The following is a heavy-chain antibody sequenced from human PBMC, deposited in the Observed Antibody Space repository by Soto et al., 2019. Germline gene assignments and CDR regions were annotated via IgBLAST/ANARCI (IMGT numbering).Heavy chain of an antibody. CDR3: AKGVITVAGVDY. V-gene: IGHV3-23*01. Sequence: EVQLLESGGGLVQPGGSLRLSCAASGFTFSSYAMTWVRQAPGKGLEWVSGINNSGGTPYYANTVKGRFTISRDNSKNTLFLQMNSLRAEDTAVYYCAKGVITVAGVDYWGQGALVTVSS. D-gene: IGHD6-19*01. J-gene: IGHJ4*02. CDR2: INNSGGTP. CDR1: GFTFSSYA.